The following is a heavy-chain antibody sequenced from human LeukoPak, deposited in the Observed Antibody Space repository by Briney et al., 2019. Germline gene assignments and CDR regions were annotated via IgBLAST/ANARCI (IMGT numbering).Heavy chain of an antibody. D-gene: IGHD4-23*01. Sequence: PSETLSLTCAVYGGSFSGYYWSWIRQPPGKGLEWIGEINHSGSTNYNPSLKSRVTISVDTSKNQFSLKLSSMTAADTAVYYCARHSRNYGGNYFWGQGTLVTVSS. CDR1: GGSFSGYY. CDR3: ARHSRNYGGNYF. J-gene: IGHJ4*02. V-gene: IGHV4-34*01. CDR2: INHSGST.